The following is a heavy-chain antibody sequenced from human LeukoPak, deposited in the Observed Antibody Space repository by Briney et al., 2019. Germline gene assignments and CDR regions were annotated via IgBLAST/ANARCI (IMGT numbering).Heavy chain of an antibody. V-gene: IGHV1-18*01. CDR1: GYTFTSYG. J-gene: IGHJ4*02. D-gene: IGHD3-22*01. CDR3: ARGDYYDSSGYWNFDY. Sequence: ASVKVSCKASGYTFTSYGISWVRQAPGQGLEWMGWISAYNGNTNYAQKLQGRVTMTTDTSTSTAYMELSRLRSDDTAVYYCARGDYYDSSGYWNFDYWGQGTLVTVSS. CDR2: ISAYNGNT.